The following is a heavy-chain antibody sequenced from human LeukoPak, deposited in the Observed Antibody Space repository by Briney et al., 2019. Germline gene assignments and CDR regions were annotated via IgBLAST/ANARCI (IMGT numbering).Heavy chain of an antibody. V-gene: IGHV1-18*01. CDR2: ISAYNGNT. CDR3: ARQSREDIVVVPATTDSDY. CDR1: GYTFTSYG. D-gene: IGHD2-2*01. J-gene: IGHJ4*02. Sequence: ASVRVSCKASGYTFTSYGISWVRQAPGQGLEWMGWISAYNGNTNYAQKLQGRVTMTTDTSTSTAYMELRSLRSDDTAVYYCARQSREDIVVVPATTDSDYWGQGTLVTVSS.